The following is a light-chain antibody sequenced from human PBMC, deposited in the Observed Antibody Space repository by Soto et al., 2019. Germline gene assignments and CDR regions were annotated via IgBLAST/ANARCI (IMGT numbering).Light chain of an antibody. CDR2: WAS. CDR3: QQYHTTPFT. CDR1: QSVLYTSVNRNY. J-gene: IGKJ1*01. Sequence: DIVMTQSPDSLAVSLGERATINCKSSQSVLYTSVNRNYLAWYQQKPGQPPKLLIYWASTRESGVPDRFSGSGSGTDFSLTVSSLQAEDVAVYYCQQYHTTPFTFGQGTKVEIK. V-gene: IGKV4-1*01.